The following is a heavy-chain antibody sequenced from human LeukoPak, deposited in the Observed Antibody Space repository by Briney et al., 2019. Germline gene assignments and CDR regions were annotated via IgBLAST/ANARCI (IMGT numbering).Heavy chain of an antibody. CDR1: GFTSTTYS. J-gene: IGHJ3*02. Sequence: GGTLRLSCEASGFTSTTYSMTWVRQAPGKGLGWVSIISSGSSAIFSADALKGRFTISRDNSKNTLYLQMNSLRVEDTAVYFCARGLSLSGYLDAFDIWGQGTMVTVSS. CDR2: ISSGSSAI. V-gene: IGHV3-21*04. CDR3: ARGLSLSGYLDAFDI. D-gene: IGHD3-22*01.